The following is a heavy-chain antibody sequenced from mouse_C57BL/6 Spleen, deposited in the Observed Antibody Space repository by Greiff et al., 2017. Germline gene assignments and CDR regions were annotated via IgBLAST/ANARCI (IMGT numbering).Heavy chain of an antibody. D-gene: IGHD2-5*01. CDR2: IDPSDSYT. CDR3: ARSRGLDYSNCNYGDY. J-gene: IGHJ2*01. Sequence: QVQLQQPGAELVMPGASVKLSCKASGYTFTSYWMHWVKQRPGQGLEWIGEIDPSDSYTNYNQKFKGKATLTVDKSSSTAYMQLSSLTSEDSAVYYCARSRGLDYSNCNYGDYWGQGTTLTVSA. CDR1: GYTFTSYW. V-gene: IGHV1-69*01.